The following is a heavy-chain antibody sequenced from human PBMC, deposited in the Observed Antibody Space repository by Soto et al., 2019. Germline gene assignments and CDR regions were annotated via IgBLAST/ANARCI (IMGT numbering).Heavy chain of an antibody. J-gene: IGHJ6*02. CDR1: GFTFSSYG. D-gene: IGHD1-1*01. V-gene: IGHV3-30*18. CDR3: AKKMVWNDPGYGMDV. CDR2: ISYDGSNK. Sequence: GSLRLSCAASGFTFSSYGMHWVRQAPGKGLEWVAVISYDGSNKYYADSVKGRFTISRDNSKNTLYLQMNSLRAEDTAVYYCAKKMVWNDPGYGMDVWGQGTTVTVSS.